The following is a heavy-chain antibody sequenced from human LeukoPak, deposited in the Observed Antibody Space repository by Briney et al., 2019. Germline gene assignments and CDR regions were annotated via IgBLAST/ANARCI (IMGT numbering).Heavy chain of an antibody. J-gene: IGHJ4*02. CDR3: ARVYSQYMVVAATDY. V-gene: IGHV3-30*04. CDR2: ISYDGSNK. Sequence: GRSLRLSCAASGFTFSSYAMHWVRQAPGKGLEWVAIISYDGSNKYYADSVKGRFTISRDNSKNTLYLQMNSLRAEDTAVYYCARVYSQYMVVAATDYWGQGTLVTVSS. CDR1: GFTFSSYA. D-gene: IGHD2-15*01.